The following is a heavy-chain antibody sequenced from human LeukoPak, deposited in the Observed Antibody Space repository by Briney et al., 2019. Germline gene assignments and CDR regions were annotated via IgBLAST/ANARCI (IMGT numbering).Heavy chain of an antibody. J-gene: IGHJ4*02. D-gene: IGHD5-12*01. V-gene: IGHV4-38-2*02. Sequence: PSETLSLTCTVSGYSISSGYYWGWIRQPPGKGLEWIGSIYHSGSTYYNPSLKSRVTISVDTSKNQFSLKLSSVTAADTAVYYCARDMNHSGYDLPSHYWGQGTLVTVSS. CDR1: GYSISSGYY. CDR2: IYHSGST. CDR3: ARDMNHSGYDLPSHY.